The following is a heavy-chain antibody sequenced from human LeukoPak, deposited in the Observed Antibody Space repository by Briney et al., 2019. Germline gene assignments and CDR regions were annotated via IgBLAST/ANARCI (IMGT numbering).Heavy chain of an antibody. V-gene: IGHV4-34*01. CDR2: INDSGST. CDR3: ARSRRRGQLAAQHYFDY. Sequence: SETLSLTCAVYGGSFSGYYWSWLRQPPGKGLEWIGEINDSGSTNYNPSLKSRVVITVDRSKNQFSLKLNSVTAADTAVYYCARSRRRGQLAAQHYFDYWGPGTLLPVSS. CDR1: GGSFSGYY. D-gene: IGHD6-6*01. J-gene: IGHJ4*02.